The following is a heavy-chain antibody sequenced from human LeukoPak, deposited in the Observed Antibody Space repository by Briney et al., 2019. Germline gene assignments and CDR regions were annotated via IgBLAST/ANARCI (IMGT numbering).Heavy chain of an antibody. J-gene: IGHJ3*02. D-gene: IGHD6-25*01. CDR1: GFTFSGYS. V-gene: IGHV3-21*01. CDR3: ARADSSGRGAFDI. CDR2: ISSSSSYI. Sequence: PGGSLRLSCAASGFTFSGYSMNWVRQAPGKGLEWVSSISSSSSYIYYADSVKGRFTISRDNAKNSLYLQMNSLRAEDTAVYYCARADSSGRGAFDIWGQGTMVTVSS.